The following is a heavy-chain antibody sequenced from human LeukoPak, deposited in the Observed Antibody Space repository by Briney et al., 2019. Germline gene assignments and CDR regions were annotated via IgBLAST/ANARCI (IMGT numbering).Heavy chain of an antibody. V-gene: IGHV4-31*03. J-gene: IGHJ6*03. D-gene: IGHD5-12*01. Sequence: SQTLSLTCTVSGGSISSGGYYWSWIRQHPGKGLEWIGYIYYSGSTYYNPSLKSRVTISVDTSKNQFSLKLSSVTAADTAVYYRARVGGGYSGYDYYYYYYMDVWGKGTTVTVSS. CDR3: ARVGGGYSGYDYYYYYYMDV. CDR1: GGSISSGGYY. CDR2: IYYSGST.